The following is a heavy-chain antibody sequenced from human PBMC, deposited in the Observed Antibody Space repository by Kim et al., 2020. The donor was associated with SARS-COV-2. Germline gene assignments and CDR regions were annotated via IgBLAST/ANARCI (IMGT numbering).Heavy chain of an antibody. CDR3: ARCQGSVVIINPDYFDY. Sequence: GESLKISCKGSGYSFTSYWIGWVRQMPGKGLEWMGIIYPGDSDTRYSPSFQGQVTISADKSISTAYLQWSSLKASDTAMYYCARCQGSVVIINPDYFDYWGQGTLVTVSS. V-gene: IGHV5-51*01. D-gene: IGHD3-3*01. J-gene: IGHJ4*02. CDR1: GYSFTSYW. CDR2: IYPGDSDT.